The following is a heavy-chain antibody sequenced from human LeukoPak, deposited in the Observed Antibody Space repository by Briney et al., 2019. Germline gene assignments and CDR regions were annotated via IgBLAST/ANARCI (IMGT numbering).Heavy chain of an antibody. V-gene: IGHV1-8*01. D-gene: IGHD3-16*02. Sequence: ASVKVSCKASGYTFTSYDINWVRQATGQGLGWMGWMNPNSGNTGYAQKFQGRVTMTRNTSISTAYMELSSLRSEDTAVYYCARGDRGRLRLGELSWYYFDYWGQGTLVTVSS. CDR2: MNPNSGNT. CDR3: ARGDRGRLRLGELSWYYFDY. J-gene: IGHJ4*02. CDR1: GYTFTSYD.